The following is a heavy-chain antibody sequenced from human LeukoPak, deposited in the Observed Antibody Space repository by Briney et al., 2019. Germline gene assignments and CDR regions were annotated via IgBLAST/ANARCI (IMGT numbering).Heavy chain of an antibody. J-gene: IGHJ5*02. V-gene: IGHV1-8*01. CDR1: GYTFSSYE. Sequence: ASVKVSCKTSGYTFSSYEINWVRQPPGQGLEWVGWMNPNSGNTAYAQKFQGRVTMTRDVSIRTAYMELSSLRSEDTAVYYCVRLFVQEPSGWFDPWGQGTLVTVS. CDR2: MNPNSGNT. D-gene: IGHD3-10*01. CDR3: VRLFVQEPSGWFDP.